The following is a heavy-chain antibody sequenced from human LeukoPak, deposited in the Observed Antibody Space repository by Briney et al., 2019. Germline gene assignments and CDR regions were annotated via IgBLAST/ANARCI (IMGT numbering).Heavy chain of an antibody. CDR3: ARDPFFDY. Sequence: PGGSLRLSCTASGFTFSSYYMNWVRQAPGKGLEWVSSIRSSSRYIFYADSVKGRFTISRDNAKNSLYLQMNSLRAEDTAVYFCARDPFFDYWGQGTLVTVSS. CDR2: IRSSSRYI. V-gene: IGHV3-21*01. CDR1: GFTFSSYY. J-gene: IGHJ4*02.